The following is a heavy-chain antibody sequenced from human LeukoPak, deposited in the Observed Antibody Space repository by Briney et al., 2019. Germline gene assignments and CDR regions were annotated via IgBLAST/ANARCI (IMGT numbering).Heavy chain of an antibody. CDR3: AKEYYGSGIIDY. D-gene: IGHD3-10*01. CDR2: ISGSGGST. V-gene: IGHV3-23*01. Sequence: AGGSLRLSCAASGFTFSSYGVSWVRQAPGKGLEWVSAISGSGGSTYYADSVKGRFTISRDNSKNTLYLQMNSLRAEDTAVYYCAKEYYGSGIIDYWGQGTLVTVSS. J-gene: IGHJ4*02. CDR1: GFTFSSYG.